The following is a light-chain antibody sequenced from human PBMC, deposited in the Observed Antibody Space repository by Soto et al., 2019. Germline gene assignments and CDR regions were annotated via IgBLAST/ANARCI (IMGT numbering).Light chain of an antibody. V-gene: IGKV1-33*01. CDR1: QDISNY. CDR3: QHYNSFPIT. Sequence: GDRVTITCQASQDISNYLNWYQQKPGKAPKLLIYDASNLETGVPSRFSGSGSGTDFTFTINSLQPEDIGTYYCQHYNSFPITFGQGTRLEI. J-gene: IGKJ5*01. CDR2: DAS.